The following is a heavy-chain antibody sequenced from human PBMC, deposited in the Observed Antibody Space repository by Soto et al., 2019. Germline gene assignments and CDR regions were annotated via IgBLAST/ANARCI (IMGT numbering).Heavy chain of an antibody. CDR1: GFTFRSYG. J-gene: IGHJ4*01. D-gene: IGHD1-7*01. CDR3: ARNNGNYRLDD. V-gene: IGHV3-33*01. CDR2: IWYDGSNK. Sequence: QVQLVESGGGVVQPGTSLRLSCTTSGFTFRSYGMHWVRQAPGKGLEWLAIIWYDGSNKYYADSVEGRLTISRDNSRDTVYLQMNSLRAEDTALYYCARNNGNYRLDDWGHGALVIVSS.